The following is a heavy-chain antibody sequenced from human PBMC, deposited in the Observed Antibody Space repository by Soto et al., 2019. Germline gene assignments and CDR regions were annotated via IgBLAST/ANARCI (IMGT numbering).Heavy chain of an antibody. Sequence: GGSLRLSCAASGFTFSSYAMSWVRQAPGKGLEWVSAISGSGGSTYYADSVKGRFTISRDNSKNTLYLQMNSLRAEDTAVYYCAKGTAVPPYYYYYYMDVWGKGTTVTVSS. D-gene: IGHD2-2*01. CDR1: GFTFSSYA. J-gene: IGHJ6*03. V-gene: IGHV3-23*01. CDR3: AKGTAVPPYYYYYYMDV. CDR2: ISGSGGST.